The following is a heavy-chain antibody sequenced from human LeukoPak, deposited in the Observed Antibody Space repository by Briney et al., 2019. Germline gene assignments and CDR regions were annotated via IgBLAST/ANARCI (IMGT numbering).Heavy chain of an antibody. CDR2: IYYSGST. CDR3: ARQPAAADDY. CDR1: GGSISSSSYY. D-gene: IGHD6-13*01. V-gene: IGHV4-39*01. Sequence: SETLSLTCTVSGGSISSSSYYWGWIRQPPGKGLEWIGSIYYSGSTYYNPSLKSRVTISVDTSKNQFSLKLSSVTAADTAVYYCARQPAAADDYWGQGTLVTVSS. J-gene: IGHJ4*02.